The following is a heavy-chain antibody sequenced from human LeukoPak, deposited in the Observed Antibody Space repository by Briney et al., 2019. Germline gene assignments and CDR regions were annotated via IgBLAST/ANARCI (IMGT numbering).Heavy chain of an antibody. CDR2: ISGGGDTT. Sequence: PGGSLRLSCAASRFTFSSHGMNWVRQAPGEGLEWVSSISGGGDTTYYADSVKGRFTISRDNSKNTLYLQMNSLRAEDTAVYYCAKIVPPGSFDYWGQGTLVTVSS. CDR3: AKIVPPGSFDY. V-gene: IGHV3-23*01. J-gene: IGHJ4*02. CDR1: RFTFSSHG. D-gene: IGHD2-8*01.